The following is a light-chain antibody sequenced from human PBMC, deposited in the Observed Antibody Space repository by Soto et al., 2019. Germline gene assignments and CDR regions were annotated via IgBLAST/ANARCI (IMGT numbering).Light chain of an antibody. CDR3: QQYTSYSWT. J-gene: IGKJ1*01. Sequence: DIQMTQSPSTLSAYVGDRVTITCRASQSINSWLAWYQQKPGKAPQILIYDASTLKNGVPSRFSASGSGTEFTLIISSLQPDDFATYYCQQYTSYSWTFGQGTKVDNK. V-gene: IGKV1-5*01. CDR1: QSINSW. CDR2: DAS.